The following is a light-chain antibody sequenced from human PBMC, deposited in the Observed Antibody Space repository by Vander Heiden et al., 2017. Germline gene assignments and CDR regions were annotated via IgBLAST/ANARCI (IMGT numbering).Light chain of an antibody. CDR2: DNY. CDR3: QSYDDSLGIVI. J-gene: IGLJ2*01. V-gene: IGLV1-40*01. Sequence: QSVLAQPPSVSGAPGQRVTVSCTGGSSNIGADYVVHWYQQLPGTAPKLRIYDNYNRPSGVPDRFSASKSGTSAFLAITGLQAEDEADYYCQSYDDSLGIVIFGGGTKLTVL. CDR1: SSNIGADYV.